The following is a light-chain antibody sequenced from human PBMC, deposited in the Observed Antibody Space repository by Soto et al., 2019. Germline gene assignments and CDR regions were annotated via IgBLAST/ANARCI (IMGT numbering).Light chain of an antibody. Sequence: QSALTQPASVSGSPGQSITISFTGTTSDVGRYKFVSWYQHHPGKAPKLLIFEVSNRPSGVSSRFSGSKSVNTASLTISGLQTEDEATYYCSSSTDTDTLVIFGGGTKLTVL. V-gene: IGLV2-14*01. J-gene: IGLJ2*01. CDR1: TSDVGRYKF. CDR2: EVS. CDR3: SSSTDTDTLVI.